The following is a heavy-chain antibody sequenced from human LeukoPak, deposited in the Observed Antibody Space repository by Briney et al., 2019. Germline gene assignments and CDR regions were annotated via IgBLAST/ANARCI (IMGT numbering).Heavy chain of an antibody. Sequence: GGSLRLSCAASGFTVSSNYMSWVRQAPGKGLEWVSVIYSGGSTYYADSVKGRFTISRDSSKNTLYLQMNSLRAEDTAVYYCARATHDDAFDIWGQGTMVTVSS. V-gene: IGHV3-66*01. CDR3: ARATHDDAFDI. CDR1: GFTVSSNY. CDR2: IYSGGST. J-gene: IGHJ3*02.